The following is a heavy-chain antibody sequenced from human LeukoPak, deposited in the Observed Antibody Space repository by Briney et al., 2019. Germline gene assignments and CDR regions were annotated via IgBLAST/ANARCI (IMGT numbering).Heavy chain of an antibody. CDR2: INKDGSST. CDR3: AREVATTGRHFDY. CDR1: GFTLSSNW. J-gene: IGHJ4*02. V-gene: IGHV3-74*01. D-gene: IGHD5-12*01. Sequence: PGGSLRLSCAASGFTLSSNWMHWVRQAPGKRLEWVSRINKDGSSTDYAGSVRGRFTISRDNAKNTLYLQMSSLRGEDTAVYYCAREVATTGRHFDYWGQGTLVTVSS.